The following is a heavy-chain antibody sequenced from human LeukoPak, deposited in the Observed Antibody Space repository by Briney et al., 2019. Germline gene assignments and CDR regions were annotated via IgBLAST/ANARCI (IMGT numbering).Heavy chain of an antibody. D-gene: IGHD6-19*01. J-gene: IGHJ4*02. CDR3: AREAYSSGWGGFDY. CDR1: GGSISGYY. Sequence: NPSETLSLTCTVSGGSISGYYWSWIRQPPGKGLEWIGYIYYSGITNYNPSLKSRVTISVDTSKNQFSLKLSSVNAADTAVYYCAREAYSSGWGGFDYWGQGTLVTVSS. CDR2: IYYSGIT. V-gene: IGHV4-59*01.